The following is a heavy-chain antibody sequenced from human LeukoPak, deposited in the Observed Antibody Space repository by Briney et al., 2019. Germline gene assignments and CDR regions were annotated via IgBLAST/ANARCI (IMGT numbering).Heavy chain of an antibody. V-gene: IGHV3-21*01. CDR3: VRDDSRYGSGRESY. CDR2: ISSSSSYI. D-gene: IGHD3-10*01. CDR1: GFTFSSYS. J-gene: IGHJ4*02. Sequence: GGSLRLSCAASGFTFSSYSMNWVRQAPGKGLEWVSSISSSSSYIYYADSVKGRFTISRDNAKNSLYLQMNSLRAEDTAVYYCVRDDSRYGSGRESYWGQGTLVTVSS.